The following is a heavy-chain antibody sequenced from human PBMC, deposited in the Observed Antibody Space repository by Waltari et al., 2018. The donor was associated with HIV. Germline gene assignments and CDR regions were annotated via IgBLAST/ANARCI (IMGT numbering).Heavy chain of an antibody. D-gene: IGHD5-18*01. CDR1: GFTFSDYG. CDR3: ARGMGYGGSAEGFDY. J-gene: IGHJ4*02. CDR2: RSYDGNNR. Sequence: QVQLVESGGGVVQPGTSLRLSCAASGFTFSDYGIHWVRQAPGKGLGWVAVRSYDGNNRKHADSVKGRFSISRDNSKNTLYLQMNSLRVEDTAVYYCARGMGYGGSAEGFDYWGQGTLVTVSS. V-gene: IGHV3-30*03.